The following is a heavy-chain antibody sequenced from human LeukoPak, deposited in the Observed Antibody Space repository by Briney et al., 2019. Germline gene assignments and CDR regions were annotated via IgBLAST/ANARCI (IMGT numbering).Heavy chain of an antibody. Sequence: SETLSLTCTVSDGSISSSSYYWGWIRQPPGKGLEWIGSIYYSGSTYYNPSLKSRVTISVDTSKNQFSLKLSSVTAADTAVYYCARSPRNAFDIWGQGTMVTVSS. CDR3: ARSPRNAFDI. CDR2: IYYSGST. V-gene: IGHV4-39*01. J-gene: IGHJ3*02. CDR1: DGSISSSSYY.